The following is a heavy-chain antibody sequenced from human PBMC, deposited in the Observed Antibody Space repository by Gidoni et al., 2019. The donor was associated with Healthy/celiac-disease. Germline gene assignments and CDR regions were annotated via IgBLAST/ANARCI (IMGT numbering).Heavy chain of an antibody. Sequence: FTISRDNSKNTLYLQMNSLRAEDTAVYYCAKGGWPRGNYGIFDYWGQGTLVTVSS. V-gene: IGHV3-23*01. D-gene: IGHD3-16*01. J-gene: IGHJ4*02. CDR3: AKGGWPRGNYGIFDY.